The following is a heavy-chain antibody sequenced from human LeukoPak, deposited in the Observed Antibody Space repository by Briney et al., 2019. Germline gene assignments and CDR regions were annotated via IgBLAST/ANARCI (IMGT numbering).Heavy chain of an antibody. D-gene: IGHD2-2*02. CDR2: INHSGST. J-gene: IGHJ4*02. CDR1: GGSFSGYY. V-gene: IGHV4-34*01. Sequence: PSETLSLTCAVYGGSFSGYYWSWIRQPPGKGLEWIGEINHSGSTNYNPSLKSRVTISVDTSKNQFSLKLSSVTVADTAVYYCARGYPFFDYWGQGTLVTVSS. CDR3: ARGYPFFDY.